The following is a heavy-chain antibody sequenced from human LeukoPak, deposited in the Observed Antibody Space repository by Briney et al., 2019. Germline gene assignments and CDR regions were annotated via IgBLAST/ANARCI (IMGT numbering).Heavy chain of an antibody. V-gene: IGHV4-34*01. D-gene: IGHD3-16*01. CDR1: GGSFSGYY. CDR3: ASYVRAPVGYDY. CDR2: INHSGST. Sequence: SETLSLTCAVYGGSFSGYYWSWIRQPPGKGLEWIGEINHSGSTNYNPSLKSRVTISLDTSKNQFSLKLSSVTAADTAVYYCASYVRAPVGYDYWGQGTLVTVSS. J-gene: IGHJ4*02.